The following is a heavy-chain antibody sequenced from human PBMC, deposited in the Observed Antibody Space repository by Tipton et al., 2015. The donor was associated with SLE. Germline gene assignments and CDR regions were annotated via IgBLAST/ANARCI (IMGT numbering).Heavy chain of an antibody. V-gene: IGHV4-4*07. CDR1: GASIIGYY. J-gene: IGHJ4*02. CDR2: IYTGGRT. D-gene: IGHD2-21*01. Sequence: TLSLTCTVSGASIIGYYWSWIRQPAGKGPEWIGRIYTGGRTIHNPSLNSRVTMSLDTSKSQFSLKLTSVTAADTAVYYCARDWGGEALDFWGQGTLVTVSS. CDR3: ARDWGGEALDF.